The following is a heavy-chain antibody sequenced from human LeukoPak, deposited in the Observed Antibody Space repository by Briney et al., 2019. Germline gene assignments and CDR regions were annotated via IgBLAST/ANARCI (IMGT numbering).Heavy chain of an antibody. V-gene: IGHV3-30*04. D-gene: IGHD4-23*01. CDR3: AKEGRWLDS. CDR2: ILYDGSHE. Sequence: PGGSLRLSCAASGFTFSSYSMHWVRQAPGKGLEWVANILYDGSHEFYADSVKGRFTISRDNSKNTLYLQINSLKTEYTAVYFCAKEGRWLDSWGQGTLVTVSS. CDR1: GFTFSSYS. J-gene: IGHJ4*02.